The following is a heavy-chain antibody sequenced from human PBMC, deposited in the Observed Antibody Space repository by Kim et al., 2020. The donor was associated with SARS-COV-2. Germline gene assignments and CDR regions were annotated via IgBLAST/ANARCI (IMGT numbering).Heavy chain of an antibody. V-gene: IGHV3-48*03. J-gene: IGHJ3*02. D-gene: IGHD2-15*01. Sequence: GGSLRLSCAASGFTFSSYEMNWVRQAPGKGLEWVSYISSSGSTIYYADSVKGRFTISRDNAKNSLYLQMNSLRAEDTAVYYCARAGDLGGPDAFDIWGQGTMVTVSS. CDR2: ISSSGSTI. CDR3: ARAGDLGGPDAFDI. CDR1: GFTFSSYE.